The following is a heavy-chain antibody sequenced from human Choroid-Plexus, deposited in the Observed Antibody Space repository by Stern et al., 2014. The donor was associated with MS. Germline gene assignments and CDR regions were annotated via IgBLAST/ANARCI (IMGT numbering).Heavy chain of an antibody. CDR2: VSDDGNNK. Sequence: VHLVESGGGLVQPGGPLRLSWVASGFPFGSSAVHWVRQAPGKGREWVAGVSDDGNNKYCAGSVKGRFTISRDNSQNTLYMQMSSLRPEDTAVYYCAKDRQYLTYFFDHWGQGSLVTVSS. CDR1: GFPFGSSA. CDR3: AKDRQYLTYFFDH. V-gene: IGHV3-30*18. D-gene: IGHD2/OR15-2a*01. J-gene: IGHJ5*02.